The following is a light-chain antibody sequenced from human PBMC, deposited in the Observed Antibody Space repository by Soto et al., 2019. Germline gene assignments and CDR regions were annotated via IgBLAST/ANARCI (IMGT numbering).Light chain of an antibody. CDR3: QQRSNGPSPTT. CDR1: QNILST. Sequence: EIVMTQSPATLSVPPGERATLSCRASQNILSTLAWYQQTPGQAPRLLFFGASIRATGIPDRFSGSGCGTDFTLTISSLEPEDFAVYYCQQRSNGPSPTTFGQGTRLEIK. J-gene: IGKJ5*01. CDR2: GAS. V-gene: IGKV3-11*01.